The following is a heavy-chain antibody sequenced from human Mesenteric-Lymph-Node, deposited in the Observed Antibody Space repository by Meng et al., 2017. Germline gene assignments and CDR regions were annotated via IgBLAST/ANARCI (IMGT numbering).Heavy chain of an antibody. J-gene: IGHJ4*02. CDR1: GDTFTSNG. Sequence: GQWGGQGTKEGACLHVSCMTFGDTFTSNGSSWGRQAPGQGLEWMGWSSDYNGNTNYSQTLQGRGTMTTETSTSTDYMELRSLRSDDTAVYYCARVEVGITSGDYWGQGTLVTVSS. D-gene: IGHD1-26*01. V-gene: IGHV1-18*01. CDR3: ARVEVGITSGDY. CDR2: SSDYNGNT.